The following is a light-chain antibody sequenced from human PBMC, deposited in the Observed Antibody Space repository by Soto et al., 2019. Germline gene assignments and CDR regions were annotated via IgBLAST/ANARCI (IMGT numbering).Light chain of an antibody. CDR2: EVN. CDR3: SSYTTDNALVR. V-gene: IGLV2-14*01. J-gene: IGLJ2*01. Sequence: QSALTQPASVSGSPGQSITISCTGTNSDIGGFNYVSWFQHHPHKAPKLMIYEVNNRPSGVSHRFSGSRSGNTASLTISGLQAEDEADYYCSSYTTDNALVRFGGGTKLTVL. CDR1: NSDIGGFNY.